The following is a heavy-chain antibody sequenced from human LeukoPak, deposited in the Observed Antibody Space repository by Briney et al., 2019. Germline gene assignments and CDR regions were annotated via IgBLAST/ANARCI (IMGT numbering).Heavy chain of an antibody. V-gene: IGHV1-2*06. CDR2: INPNSGVT. CDR3: ARGFMSAAGPCDY. Sequence: ASVKVSCKASGYTFSDSYIHFVRQAPGQGLEWMGRINPNSGVTHYAQKFHVRVTMTRDTSMNTAYMQLSGLTSDDTAVYFCARGFMSAAGPCDYWGQGTLVTISS. J-gene: IGHJ4*02. CDR1: GYTFSDSY. D-gene: IGHD6-13*01.